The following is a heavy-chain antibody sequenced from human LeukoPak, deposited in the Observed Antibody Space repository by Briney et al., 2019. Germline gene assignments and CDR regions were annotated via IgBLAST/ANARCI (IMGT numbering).Heavy chain of an antibody. J-gene: IGHJ4*02. CDR2: INPSGGST. CDR3: AREEIYGDYYFDY. Sequence: ASVKVSCKASGYTFTGYYIHWVRQAPGHGLEWMGIINPSGGSTSYAQKFQGRITMTRDTSTSTVYMELSSLRSEDTAVYYCAREEIYGDYYFDYWGQGTLVTVSS. D-gene: IGHD4-17*01. V-gene: IGHV1-46*01. CDR1: GYTFTGYY.